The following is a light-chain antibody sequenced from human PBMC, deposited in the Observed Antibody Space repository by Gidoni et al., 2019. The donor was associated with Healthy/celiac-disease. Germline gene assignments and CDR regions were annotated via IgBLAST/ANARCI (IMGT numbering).Light chain of an antibody. J-gene: IGKJ1*01. V-gene: IGKV1-39*01. CDR2: AAS. Sequence: DIQRTQSPYSLSASVGDRVTITCRASQSISSYLNWYQQTPGKAPKRLIYAASSLQSGVPSRFSGRRSGTDFTLTISSLHPEDFATYYCQQSYRTRWTFGQGTKVEIK. CDR3: QQSYRTRWT. CDR1: QSISSY.